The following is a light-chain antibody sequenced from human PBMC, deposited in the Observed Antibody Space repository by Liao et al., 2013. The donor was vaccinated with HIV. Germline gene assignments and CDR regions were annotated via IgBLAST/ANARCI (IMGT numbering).Light chain of an antibody. CDR1: ALPKQY. J-gene: IGLJ3*02. V-gene: IGLV3-25*02. Sequence: SYELTQPPSVSVSPGQTARITCSGDALPKQYAYWYQQKPGQAPVLLIYKDSERPSGIPERFSASTSGNTATLTISGTQALDEADYFCQSWDSSADVMFGGGTKLTVL. CDR2: KDS. CDR3: QSWDSSADVM.